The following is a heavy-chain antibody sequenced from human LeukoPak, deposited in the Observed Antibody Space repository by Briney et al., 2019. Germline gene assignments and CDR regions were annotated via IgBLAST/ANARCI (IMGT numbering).Heavy chain of an antibody. CDR2: ISNSGDST. J-gene: IGHJ4*02. V-gene: IGHV3-23*01. CDR3: VKDRCDRATCPEV. Sequence: GGSLRLSCAASGFTFSTYAMSWVRQAPGEGLQWVSGISNSGDSTYYLDSVKGRFTISRDNSKNTLHLQMSSLRAEDTALYYCVKDRCDRATCPEVWGRETLVTVSS. D-gene: IGHD1-14*01. CDR1: GFTFSTYA.